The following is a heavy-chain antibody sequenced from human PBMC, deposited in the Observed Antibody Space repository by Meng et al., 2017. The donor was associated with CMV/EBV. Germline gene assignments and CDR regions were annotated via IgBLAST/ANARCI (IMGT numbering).Heavy chain of an antibody. D-gene: IGHD6-13*01. J-gene: IGHJ6*02. CDR3: ARVIAAAGTRTPGYYGMDV. V-gene: IGHV1-2*02. Sequence: ASAKVSCKASGYTFTGYYMHWVRQAPGQGLEWMGWINPNSGGTNYAQKFQGRVTMTRDTSISTAYMELSRLRSDDTAVYYCARVIAAAGTRTPGYYGMDVWGQGTTVTVSS. CDR2: INPNSGGT. CDR1: GYTFTGYY.